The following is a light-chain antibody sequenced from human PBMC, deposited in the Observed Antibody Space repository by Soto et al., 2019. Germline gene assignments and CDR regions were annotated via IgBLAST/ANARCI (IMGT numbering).Light chain of an antibody. CDR1: QSTSTW. J-gene: IGKJ4*01. Sequence: DIDMTHSPQPDSAAVGNSVTITCRXSQSTSTWLACYQQKPCKATKLLXXDDXSLEGVVPSRFSGSGSGTDFTLNLSSMEPEDFEGYYCQPYGSAPTGPFGGGTKLDIK. V-gene: IGKV1-5*01. CDR3: QPYGSAPTGP. CDR2: DDX.